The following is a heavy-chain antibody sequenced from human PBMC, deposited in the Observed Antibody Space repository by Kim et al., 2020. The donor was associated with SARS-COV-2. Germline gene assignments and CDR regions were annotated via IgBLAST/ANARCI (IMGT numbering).Heavy chain of an antibody. Sequence: GGSLRLSCAASGFTFSNAWMSWVRQAPGKGLEWVGRIKSKTDGGTTDYAAPVKGRFTISRDDSKNTLYLQMNSLKTEDTAVYYCTTSGGYDYVWGSYWEDYWGQGTLVTVSS. J-gene: IGHJ4*02. D-gene: IGHD3-16*01. CDR1: GFTFSNAW. CDR3: TTSGGYDYVWGSYWEDY. CDR2: IKSKTDGGTT. V-gene: IGHV3-15*01.